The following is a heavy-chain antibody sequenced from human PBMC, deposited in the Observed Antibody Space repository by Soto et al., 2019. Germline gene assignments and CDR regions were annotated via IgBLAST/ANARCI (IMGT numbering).Heavy chain of an antibody. CDR3: MRGGWGDSPIDY. J-gene: IGHJ4*02. CDR2: INPSNEIT. Sequence: ASVKVSCKPTGHTFSAYYVHWARLAPGRGFEWLGWINPSNEITTFSQYFLGRVTMTRDTSTNTVHMELNRLTSDDTAVYYCMRGGWGDSPIDYWGQGTQVTVSS. D-gene: IGHD1-26*01. CDR1: GHTFSAYY. V-gene: IGHV1-2*02.